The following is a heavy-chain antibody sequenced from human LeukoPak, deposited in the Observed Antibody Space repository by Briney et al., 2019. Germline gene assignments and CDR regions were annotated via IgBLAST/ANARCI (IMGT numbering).Heavy chain of an antibody. Sequence: PGGSLRLSCVASGFIFSNYGMHWVRQAPGKGLEWVTFIRYDGSNKYYADSVKGRFTISRDNSKNTLYVQMDSLRAEDTAVYYCAKDAGDPPERFFDYWGQGTLVTVSS. CDR2: IRYDGSNK. V-gene: IGHV3-30*02. CDR1: GFIFSNYG. CDR3: AKDAGDPPERFFDY. J-gene: IGHJ4*02.